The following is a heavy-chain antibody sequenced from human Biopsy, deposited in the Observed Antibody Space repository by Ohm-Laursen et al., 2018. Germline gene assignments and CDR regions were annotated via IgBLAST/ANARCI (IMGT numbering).Heavy chain of an antibody. Sequence: GTLSLTWTVSGVSISSYFWSWIRQPLGKGLEWIGYVSYSGNTKYSPSLKSRVIISADTSKNQFSLKLSSVTAADTAMYYCAAYYYDSSGYFYAFHYWGQGTLVTVSS. V-gene: IGHV4-59*08. CDR2: VSYSGNT. J-gene: IGHJ4*02. CDR3: AAYYYDSSGYFYAFHY. D-gene: IGHD3-22*01. CDR1: GVSISSYF.